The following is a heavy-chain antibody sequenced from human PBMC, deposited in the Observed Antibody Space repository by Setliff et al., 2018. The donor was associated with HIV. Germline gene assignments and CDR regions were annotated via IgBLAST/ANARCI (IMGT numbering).Heavy chain of an antibody. CDR3: ARGDTTWPTQLLDV. V-gene: IGHV4-4*02. CDR1: GASISSGHY. D-gene: IGHD2-2*01. Sequence: LSLTCAVSGASISSGHYWSWVRQPPGKGLEWIGEIYHSGSINHNPSLRSRVVMSVDKSKNQFSLRLTSVTAADTAVYYCARGDTTWPTQLLDVWGKGTTVTVSS. CDR2: IYHSGSI. J-gene: IGHJ6*04.